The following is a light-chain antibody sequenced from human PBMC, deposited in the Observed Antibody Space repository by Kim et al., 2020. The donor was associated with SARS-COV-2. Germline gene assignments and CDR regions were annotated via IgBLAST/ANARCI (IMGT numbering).Light chain of an antibody. CDR2: SNN. CDR3: TAWDDSLNFVV. CDR1: SSNIGRNI. J-gene: IGLJ2*01. Sequence: QSVLTQPPSASGTPGQRVTISCSGSSSNIGRNIVNWHQQVPGTAPTLLIYSNNQRPSGVPDRFSASKSGTSASLAISGLQSEDEADYYCTAWDDSLNFVVFGGGTKVTVL. V-gene: IGLV1-44*01.